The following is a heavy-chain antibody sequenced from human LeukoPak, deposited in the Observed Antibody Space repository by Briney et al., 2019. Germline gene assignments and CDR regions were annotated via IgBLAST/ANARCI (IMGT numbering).Heavy chain of an antibody. V-gene: IGHV4-38-2*02. CDR1: GYSISSGYY. CDR3: ARGRRGYSYGHPRPYYFDY. J-gene: IGHJ4*02. D-gene: IGHD5-18*01. CDR2: IYHSGRT. Sequence: SETLSLTCTVSGYSISSGYYWGWIRQPPGKGLEWIGSIYHSGRTFYNPSLKSRVTISVDTSENQFSLKLTSVTAADTAVYYCARGRRGYSYGHPRPYYFDYWGQGTLVTVSS.